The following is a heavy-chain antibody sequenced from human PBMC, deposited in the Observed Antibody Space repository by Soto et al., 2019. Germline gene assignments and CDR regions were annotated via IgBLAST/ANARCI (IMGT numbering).Heavy chain of an antibody. V-gene: IGHV1-2*02. D-gene: IGHD3-3*01. CDR2: INPNSGGT. Sequence: GASVKVSCKASGYTFTGHYMHWVRQAPGQGLEWMGWINPNSGGTNYAQKFQGRVTMTRDTSISTAYMELSRLRSDDTAVYYCARGGFWSGYYTYYWGQGTLVTVSS. CDR1: GYTFTGHY. J-gene: IGHJ4*02. CDR3: ARGGFWSGYYTYY.